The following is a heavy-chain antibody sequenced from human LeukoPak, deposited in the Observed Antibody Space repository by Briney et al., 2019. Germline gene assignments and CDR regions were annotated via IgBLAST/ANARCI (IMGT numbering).Heavy chain of an antibody. D-gene: IGHD4-17*01. CDR2: SYYSGST. V-gene: IGHV4-39*01. CDR1: GGSISSSSYY. CDR3: ARRESMTTVTTGTGY. J-gene: IGHJ4*02. Sequence: SETLSLTCTVSGGSISSSSYYWGWIRQPPGKGLEWIGSSYYSGSTYYTPSLKSPVTISVDTSKSQFSLKLSSVTAADTAVYYCARRESMTTVTTGTGYWGQGTLVTVSS.